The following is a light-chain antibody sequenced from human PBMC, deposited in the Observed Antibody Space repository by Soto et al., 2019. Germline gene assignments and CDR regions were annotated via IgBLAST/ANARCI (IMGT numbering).Light chain of an antibody. Sequence: EIVMTQTTATLSVSPGERATLSCRASQSVNNNLAWYQQKPGQAPRLLIYAASSRATDIPGRFSGSGSGTEFTLSINSLQSEDFAVYYCQQYDTWPITFGQ. CDR1: QSVNNN. V-gene: IGKV3-15*01. CDR2: AAS. CDR3: QQYDTWPIT. J-gene: IGKJ5*01.